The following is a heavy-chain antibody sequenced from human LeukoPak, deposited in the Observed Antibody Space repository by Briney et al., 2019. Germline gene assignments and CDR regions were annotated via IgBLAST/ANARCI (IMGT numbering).Heavy chain of an antibody. V-gene: IGHV3-23*01. CDR1: GFTFSSYA. CDR3: AKAQGVGYYDSNAY. Sequence: GGSLRLSCVVSGFTFSSYAMSWVRQAPGKGLEWVSAISGGGAGTVYADSVRGRFIISRDNSKNTLYLQMNSLRAEDTAVYYCAKAQGVGYYDSNAYWGQGTLVIVS. CDR2: ISGGGAGT. D-gene: IGHD3-22*01. J-gene: IGHJ4*02.